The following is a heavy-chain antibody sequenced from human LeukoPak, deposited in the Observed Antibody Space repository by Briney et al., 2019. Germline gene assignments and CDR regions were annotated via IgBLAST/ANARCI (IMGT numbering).Heavy chain of an antibody. J-gene: IGHJ4*02. CDR1: GHTFISYY. D-gene: IGHD1-20*01. CDR3: ARHSLIGTTPFDY. CDR2: INPSGGST. Sequence: ASVKVSCKASGHTFISYYMHWVRQAPGQGLEWMGVINPSGGSTTYAQQFQGRVTMTRDTSTSTVYMELSSLRSEDTAVYYCARHSLIGTTPFDYWGQGTLVTVSP. V-gene: IGHV1-46*01.